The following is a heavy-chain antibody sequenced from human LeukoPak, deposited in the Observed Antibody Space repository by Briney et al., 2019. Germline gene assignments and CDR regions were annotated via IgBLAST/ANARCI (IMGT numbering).Heavy chain of an antibody. V-gene: IGHV3-21*01. CDR1: GFTFKSYG. D-gene: IGHD1-26*01. J-gene: IGHJ4*02. CDR3: ARGRYHFDY. CDR2: ISSSSAYI. Sequence: GSLRLSCAASGFTFKSYGMNWVRQAPGKGLEWVSSISSSSAYIYYADSVKGRFTTSRDNAKNSLYLEMKSLRAEDTAVYYCARGRYHFDYWGQGAVVTVSS.